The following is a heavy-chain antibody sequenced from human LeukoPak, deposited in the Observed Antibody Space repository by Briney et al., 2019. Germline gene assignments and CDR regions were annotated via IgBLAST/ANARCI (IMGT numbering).Heavy chain of an antibody. Sequence: PGGSLRLSCAASGFTFSSYAMSWVRQAPGKGLEWVSAISGSGGSTYYADSVKGRFSVSRDNSKNTSYLQMNSLRVEDTAVYYCAKGGRGSWAGNTGDWGQGTLVSVSS. V-gene: IGHV3-23*01. J-gene: IGHJ4*02. CDR3: AKGGRGSWAGNTGD. CDR2: ISGSGGST. D-gene: IGHD3-10*01. CDR1: GFTFSSYA.